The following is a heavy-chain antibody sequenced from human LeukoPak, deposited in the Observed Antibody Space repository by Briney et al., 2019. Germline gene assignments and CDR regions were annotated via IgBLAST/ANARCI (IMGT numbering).Heavy chain of an antibody. CDR1: GYSFTSYW. CDR2: IYPGDSDT. J-gene: IGHJ6*03. V-gene: IGHV5-51*03. D-gene: IGHD3-22*01. CDR3: ARGDYDSSGYYQPLHYYCYMDV. Sequence: KPGESLKISCKGSGYSFTSYWIGWVRQMPGKGLEWMGIIYPGDSDTRYSPSFQGQVTISADKSISTAYLQWSSLKASDTAMYYCARGDYDSSGYYQPLHYYCYMDVWGKGTTVTVSS.